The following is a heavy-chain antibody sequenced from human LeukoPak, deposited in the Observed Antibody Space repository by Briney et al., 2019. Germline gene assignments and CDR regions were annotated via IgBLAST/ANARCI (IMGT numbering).Heavy chain of an antibody. V-gene: IGHV1-69*13. CDR1: GGTFSSYA. CDR2: IIPIFGTA. D-gene: IGHD3-9*01. CDR3: ARERGLRYFDWLLLPFDY. Sequence: ASVKVSCKASGGTFSSYAISWVRQAPGQGLEWMGGIIPIFGTANYAQKLQGRVTITADESTSTAYMELSSLRSEDTAVYYCARERGLRYFDWLLLPFDYWGQGTLVTVSS. J-gene: IGHJ4*02.